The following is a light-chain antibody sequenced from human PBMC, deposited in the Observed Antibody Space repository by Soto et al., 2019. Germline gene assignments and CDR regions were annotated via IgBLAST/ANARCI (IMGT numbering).Light chain of an antibody. Sequence: EIVLTQFPGTLSLSPGERATLSCRASQYVSSSYLAWYRQKPGQAPRLLFYGASNRATGIPDRFSGSWSGTDFTLTISTLEPEDFAVYYCQQYGSSPWTFGQGTKVEIK. J-gene: IGKJ1*01. V-gene: IGKV3-20*01. CDR3: QQYGSSPWT. CDR1: QYVSSSY. CDR2: GAS.